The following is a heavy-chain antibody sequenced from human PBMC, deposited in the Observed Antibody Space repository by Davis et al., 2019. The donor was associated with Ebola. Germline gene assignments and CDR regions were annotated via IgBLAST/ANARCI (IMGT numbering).Heavy chain of an antibody. V-gene: IGHV5-51*01. CDR2: IYTGDSDT. Sequence: GESLKISCKDSGNSFTSYWIGWVRQKPGKGLEWMGIIYTGDSDTRYSPSFRGQVTISADKSIRTAYLQWSSLKASDTAMYYCARRNYYGSGSNYFDYWGQGTLLTVSS. D-gene: IGHD3-10*01. CDR3: ARRNYYGSGSNYFDY. J-gene: IGHJ4*02. CDR1: GNSFTSYW.